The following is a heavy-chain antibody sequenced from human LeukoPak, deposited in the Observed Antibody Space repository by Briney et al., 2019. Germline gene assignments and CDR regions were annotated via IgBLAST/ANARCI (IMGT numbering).Heavy chain of an antibody. J-gene: IGHJ4*02. Sequence: GGSLRLSCAASGFTFSSYAMSWVRQAPGKGLEWVSAISGSGGSTYYADSVKGRFTISRDNSKNTLYLQMNSLRAEDTAVYYCAERYSGYDSKGADDYWGQGTLVTVSS. D-gene: IGHD5-12*01. CDR2: ISGSGGST. CDR1: GFTFSSYA. CDR3: AERYSGYDSKGADDY. V-gene: IGHV3-23*01.